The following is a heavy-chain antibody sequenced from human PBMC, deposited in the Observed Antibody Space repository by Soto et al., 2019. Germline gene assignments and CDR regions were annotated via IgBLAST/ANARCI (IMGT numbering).Heavy chain of an antibody. CDR1: GYTITKLS. CDR3: TTDRGYSGSRFDY. Sequence: ASVKVSCKVSGYTITKLSLHWVRQAPGKGLEWMGNFDLEDDETTYAQKFQGRVTMTEDTSTDTAYMELSSLRSEDTALYYCTTDRGYSGSRFDYWGQGTLVTVLL. V-gene: IGHV1-24*01. CDR2: FDLEDDET. D-gene: IGHD1-26*01. J-gene: IGHJ4*02.